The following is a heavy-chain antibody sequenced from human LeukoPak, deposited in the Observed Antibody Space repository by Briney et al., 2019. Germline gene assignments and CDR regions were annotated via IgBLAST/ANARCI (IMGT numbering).Heavy chain of an antibody. CDR2: ILGGGDRT. CDR1: GFTFRGFA. V-gene: IGHV3-23*01. D-gene: IGHD4-17*01. Sequence: GGSLRLSCAASGFTFRGFAMNWVRQAPGEGLEWVSGILGGGDRTYYADSVKGRFTISRDNSKNTLYLQMNSLRAEDTAMYYCAKDVKPDGYWDIDYRGPGTLVTVSS. CDR3: AKDVKPDGYWDIDY. J-gene: IGHJ4*02.